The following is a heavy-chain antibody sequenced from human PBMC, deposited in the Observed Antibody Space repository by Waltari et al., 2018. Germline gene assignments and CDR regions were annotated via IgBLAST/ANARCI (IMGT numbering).Heavy chain of an antibody. CDR2: INAGNGNR. CDR3: ARRPVGIAVAGTRRGY. D-gene: IGHD6-19*01. J-gene: IGHJ4*02. Sequence: QVQLVQSGAEVKKPGASVKVSCKASGYTFTSYAMHWVRQAPGTRLEWMGWINAGNGNRKYPQKCQGRGTITRDTSASTAYMELSSLRSEDTAVYYCARRPVGIAVAGTRRGYWGQGTLVTVSS. V-gene: IGHV1-3*01. CDR1: GYTFTSYA.